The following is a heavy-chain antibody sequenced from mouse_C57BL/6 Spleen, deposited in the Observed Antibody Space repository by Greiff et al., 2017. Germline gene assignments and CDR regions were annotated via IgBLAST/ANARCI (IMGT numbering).Heavy chain of an antibody. CDR2: ISYDGSSS. CDR3: AREAIYYGKSVYYMDY. CDR1: GFTFSDYY. D-gene: IGHD2-1*01. V-gene: IGHV5-16*01. Sequence: DVKLVESEGGLVQPGSSMKLSCTASGFTFSDYYMAWVRQVPEKGLEWVANISYDGSSSYYLDSLMSRFIISRNNAKYILYLQMSSLKYVDTATYYCAREAIYYGKSVYYMDYWGQGTTLTVSS. J-gene: IGHJ2*01.